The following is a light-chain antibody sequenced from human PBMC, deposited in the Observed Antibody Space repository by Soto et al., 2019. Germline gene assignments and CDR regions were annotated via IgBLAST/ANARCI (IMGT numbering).Light chain of an antibody. CDR2: KAS. CDR3: QQYSTYPWT. J-gene: IGKJ1*01. Sequence: DIQMTQSPSTLSASVGDRVTITCRASQSISSLLAWYQQKPGKAPKLLIYKASSLESGVPSGFSGSGSGTEFTLTSSSLQPDDFATYYCQQYSTYPWTFGQGTKVELK. CDR1: QSISSL. V-gene: IGKV1-5*03.